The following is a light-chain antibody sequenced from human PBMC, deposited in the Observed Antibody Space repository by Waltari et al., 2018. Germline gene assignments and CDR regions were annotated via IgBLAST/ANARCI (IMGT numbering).Light chain of an antibody. CDR3: ASFTGKRIPWV. V-gene: IGLV2-14*03. Sequence: QSALTQPASVSGSPGQSITISCPGTSTDLNNYVSWYQQYSGKAPKLLIYDVTYRPSGISAGCSGSRSGNTASLTISGLHSDDEADYYCASFTGKRIPWVFGGGTRLTVL. J-gene: IGLJ3*02. CDR1: STDLNNY. CDR2: DVT.